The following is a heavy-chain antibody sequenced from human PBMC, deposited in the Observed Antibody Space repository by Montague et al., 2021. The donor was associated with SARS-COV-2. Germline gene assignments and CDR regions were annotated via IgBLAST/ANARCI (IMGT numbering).Heavy chain of an antibody. V-gene: IGHV4-39*01. D-gene: IGHD3-9*01. CDR3: ARHRRYDVVTYYPDF. J-gene: IGHJ4*02. Sequence: SETLSLTCSVSGGSFDSDNFFWGWIRQPPGKRLEWIGVISNGGRTFDNPSLKSRVTISVHTSRNQLSLNVKSVTAADTAVYYCARHRRYDVVTYYPDFWGQGVLDTVSS. CDR2: ISNGGRT. CDR1: GGSFDSDNFF.